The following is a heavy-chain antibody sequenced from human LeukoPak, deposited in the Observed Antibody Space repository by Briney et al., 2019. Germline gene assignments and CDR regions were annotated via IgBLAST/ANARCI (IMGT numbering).Heavy chain of an antibody. Sequence: ASVKVSCKASGYTFTSYFMNWVRQAPGQGLEWMGWVNTNTGNPTYAQGFTGRFVFSLDTSVSTAYLQISSLKAEDTAVYYCARVGLPHHYYYMDVWGKGTTVTVSS. J-gene: IGHJ6*03. CDR2: VNTNTGNP. D-gene: IGHD3/OR15-3a*01. V-gene: IGHV7-4-1*02. CDR3: ARVGLPHHYYYMDV. CDR1: GYTFTSYF.